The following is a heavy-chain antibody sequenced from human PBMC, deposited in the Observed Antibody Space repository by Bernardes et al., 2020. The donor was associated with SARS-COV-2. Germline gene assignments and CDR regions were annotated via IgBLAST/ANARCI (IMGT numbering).Heavy chain of an antibody. V-gene: IGHV1-69*01. J-gene: IGHJ5*02. CDR3: AGEPIAARPGIWFEH. CDR2: SSHRFGST. Sequence: CYAFGDTFASNCFGWVREEPGQGLDWMGRSSHRFGSTNYAQNFQGRVTLTADESSSTAYMELSSLRSEDTALYYCAGEPIAARPGIWFEHGGQGTLGTVSA. D-gene: IGHD6-6*01. CDR1: GDTFASNC.